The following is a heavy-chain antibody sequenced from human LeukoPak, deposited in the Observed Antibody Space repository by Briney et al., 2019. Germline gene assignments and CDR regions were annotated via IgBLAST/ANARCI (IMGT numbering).Heavy chain of an antibody. CDR3: ATYSSRWSLDY. V-gene: IGHV3-30*02. Sequence: PGGSLRLSCAASGFTFSSYGMHWVRQAPGKGLAWVAFIRSDGSNKYYADSVKGRFTISRDNSKNTLYLQMSSLRVEDTAVYFCATYSSRWSLDYWGQGTLVTVSS. J-gene: IGHJ4*02. D-gene: IGHD6-13*01. CDR2: IRSDGSNK. CDR1: GFTFSSYG.